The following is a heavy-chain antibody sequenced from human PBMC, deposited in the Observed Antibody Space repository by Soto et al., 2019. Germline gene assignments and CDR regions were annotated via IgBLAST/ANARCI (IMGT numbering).Heavy chain of an antibody. J-gene: IGHJ4*02. CDR2: INPDGSEK. CDR3: SRSLDS. V-gene: IGHV3-7*01. Sequence: GGSLRLSCAASGFTFSSFWMDWVRQAPGKGLEWVANINPDGSEKHYVDSVKGRFTISRDNAKNSLYLQMSRLTAEDSALYYCSRSLDSWGQGTRVTVYS. CDR1: GFTFSSFW.